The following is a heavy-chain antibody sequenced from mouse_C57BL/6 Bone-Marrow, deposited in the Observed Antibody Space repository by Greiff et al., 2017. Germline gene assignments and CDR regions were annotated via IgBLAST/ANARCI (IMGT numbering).Heavy chain of an antibody. CDR2: IHPNSGST. CDR3: ARVGTSFAY. J-gene: IGHJ3*01. D-gene: IGHD4-1*01. CDR1: GYTFTSYW. V-gene: IGHV1-64*01. Sequence: VQLQQPGAELVKPGASVKLSCKASGYTFTSYWMHWVKQRPGQGLEWIGMIHPNSGSTNYNETFKSKATLTVDKSSSTAYMQLSSLTSEDSAVYYCARVGTSFAYWGQGTLVTVSA.